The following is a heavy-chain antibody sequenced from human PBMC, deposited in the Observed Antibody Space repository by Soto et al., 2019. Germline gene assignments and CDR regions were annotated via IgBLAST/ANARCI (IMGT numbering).Heavy chain of an antibody. CDR3: ARESYYDFWSGYPDY. V-gene: IGHV4-61*01. D-gene: IGHD3-3*01. Sequence: SETLSLTCTVSGGSVSSGSYYWSWIRQPPGKGLEWIGYIYYSGSTNYNPSLKSRVTISVDTSKNQFSLKLSSVTAADTAVYYCARESYYDFWSGYPDYWGQGTLVAVSS. CDR2: IYYSGST. J-gene: IGHJ4*02. CDR1: GGSVSSGSYY.